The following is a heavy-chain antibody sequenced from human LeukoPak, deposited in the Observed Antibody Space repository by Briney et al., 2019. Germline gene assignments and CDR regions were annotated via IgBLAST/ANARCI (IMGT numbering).Heavy chain of an antibody. J-gene: IGHJ6*03. Sequence: GGSLRLSCAASGFTFSSYSMNWVRKAPGKGLEWVSSISSSSSYIYYADSVKGRFTISRDNAKNSLYLQMNSLRAEDTAVYYCASGLRTREYYYYYYYMDVWGKGTTFTVSS. CDR1: GFTFSSYS. D-gene: IGHD3-10*01. V-gene: IGHV3-21*01. CDR3: ASGLRTREYYYYYYYMDV. CDR2: ISSSSSYI.